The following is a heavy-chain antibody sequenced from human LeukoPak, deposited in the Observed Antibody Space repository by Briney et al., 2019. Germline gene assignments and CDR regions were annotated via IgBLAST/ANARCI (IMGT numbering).Heavy chain of an antibody. D-gene: IGHD2-15*01. V-gene: IGHV1-2*02. J-gene: IGHJ6*03. CDR1: GYTFTGYC. CDR3: ARGVVAATFYYYMDV. Sequence: ASVKVSCKASGYTFTGYCIHWVRQAPGQGLEWMGWINPNSGGTNYAQKFQGRVTMTRDTSISTAYMELSRLRSDDTAVYYCARGVVAATFYYYMDVWGKGTTVTVSS. CDR2: INPNSGGT.